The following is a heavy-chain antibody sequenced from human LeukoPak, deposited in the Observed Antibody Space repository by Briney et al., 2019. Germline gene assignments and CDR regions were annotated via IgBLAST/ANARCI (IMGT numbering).Heavy chain of an antibody. J-gene: IGHJ3*02. V-gene: IGHV3-49*04. CDR1: GFTFGDYA. D-gene: IGHD2-15*01. Sequence: GGSLRLSCTASGFTFGDYAMSWVRQAPGKGLEWVGFIRSKAYGGTTEYAASVKGRFTISRDDSKSIAYLQMNSLKTEDTAVYYCTRDIRGYCSGGSCYDPQEPPPGSDAFDIWGQGTMVTVSS. CDR3: TRDIRGYCSGGSCYDPQEPPPGSDAFDI. CDR2: IRSKAYGGTT.